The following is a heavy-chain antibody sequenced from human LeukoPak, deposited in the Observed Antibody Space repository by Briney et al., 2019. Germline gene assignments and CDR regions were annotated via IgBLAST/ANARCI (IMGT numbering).Heavy chain of an antibody. V-gene: IGHV4-38-2*02. CDR1: GYSISSGYY. J-gene: IGHJ3*02. CDR3: ARAPYDYVWGSYRYAFDI. Sequence: SETLSLTCTVSGYSISSGYYWSWIRQPPGKGLEWIGEINHSGSTNYNPSLKSRVTISVDTSKNQFSLKLSSVTAADTAVYYCARAPYDYVWGSYRYAFDIWGQGTMVTVSS. CDR2: INHSGST. D-gene: IGHD3-16*02.